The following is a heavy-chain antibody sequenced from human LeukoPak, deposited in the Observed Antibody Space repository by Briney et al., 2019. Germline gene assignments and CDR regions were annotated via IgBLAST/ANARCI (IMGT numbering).Heavy chain of an antibody. CDR3: ARGFCGGGACYSPGE. D-gene: IGHD2-15*01. Sequence: PSETLSLTCTVSGGSISNYYWSWIRQPPGKGLEWIGYIYYSGSTNYNPSLKSRVTISVDTISLDMSKKQFSLKLSSVTAADTAVYYCARGFCGGGACYSPGEWGQGTLVTVSS. J-gene: IGHJ4*02. CDR1: GGSISNYY. V-gene: IGHV4-59*12. CDR2: IYYSGST.